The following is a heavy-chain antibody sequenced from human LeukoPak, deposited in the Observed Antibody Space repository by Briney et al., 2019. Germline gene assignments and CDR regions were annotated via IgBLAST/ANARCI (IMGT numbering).Heavy chain of an antibody. CDR2: IYYSGST. V-gene: IGHV4-59*08. CDR1: GGSISSYY. Sequence: PSETLSLTCTVSGGSISSYYWSWIRRPPGKGLEWIGYIYYSGSTNYNPSLKSRVSISVDTSKNQFSLKLSSVTAADTAVYYCARHSPDYYYYYGTDVWGQGTTVTVSS. J-gene: IGHJ6*02. CDR3: ARHSPDYYYYYGTDV.